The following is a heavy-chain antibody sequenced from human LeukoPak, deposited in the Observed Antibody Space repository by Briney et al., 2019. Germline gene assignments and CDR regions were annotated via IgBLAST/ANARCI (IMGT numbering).Heavy chain of an antibody. CDR2: ISATGGST. Sequence: GGSLRLSCAPSGFPFSKYAMSWVSQAPGKGLAWASVISATGGSTYYADSVTGRFTISRDNSKNTLYLQMNSLRAEDTAVYYCARARSSYGYGDAFDIWGQGTMVTVSS. V-gene: IGHV3-23*01. J-gene: IGHJ3*02. D-gene: IGHD5-18*01. CDR3: ARARSSYGYGDAFDI. CDR1: GFPFSKYA.